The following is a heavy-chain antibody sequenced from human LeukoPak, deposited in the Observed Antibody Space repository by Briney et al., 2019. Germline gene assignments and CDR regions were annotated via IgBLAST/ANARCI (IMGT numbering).Heavy chain of an antibody. V-gene: IGHV4-34*01. CDR3: ARVGRDGYNLFDY. D-gene: IGHD5-24*01. CDR1: GFTFSDYY. J-gene: IGHJ4*02. Sequence: PGGSLRLSCAASGFTFSDYYWSWIRQPPGKGLEWIGEINHSGSTNYNPSLKSRVTISVDTSKNQFSLKLSSVTAADTAVYYCARVGRDGYNLFDYWGQGTLVTVSS. CDR2: INHSGST.